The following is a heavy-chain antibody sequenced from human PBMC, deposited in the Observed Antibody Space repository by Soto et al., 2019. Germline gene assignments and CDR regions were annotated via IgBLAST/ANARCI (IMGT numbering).Heavy chain of an antibody. D-gene: IGHD3-16*01. J-gene: IGHJ5*02. CDR2: IYYSGST. CDR1: GDSVSSGNYY. Sequence: SETLSLTCTVSGDSVSSGNYYWSCIRQPPGKGLEWIGYIYYSGSTKYNPSLKSRVTISLDTSQNQFPLKLSSVTAADTAVYYCARIPVDPYMIYWFDPWCQGTLVTVSS. V-gene: IGHV4-61*01. CDR3: ARIPVDPYMIYWFDP.